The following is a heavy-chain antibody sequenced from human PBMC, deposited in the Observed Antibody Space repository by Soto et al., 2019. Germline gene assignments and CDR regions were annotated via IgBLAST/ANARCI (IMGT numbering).Heavy chain of an antibody. CDR3: ASGYSGYDNFDY. D-gene: IGHD5-12*01. CDR1: GFTFSSYW. CDR2: INSDGSST. J-gene: IGHJ4*02. Sequence: GGSLRLSCAASGFTFSSYWMHWVRQAPGKGLVWVSRINSDGSSTSYADSVKGRFTISRDNAKNTLYLQMNSLRAEDTAVYYCASGYSGYDNFDYWGQGTLVTVSS. V-gene: IGHV3-74*01.